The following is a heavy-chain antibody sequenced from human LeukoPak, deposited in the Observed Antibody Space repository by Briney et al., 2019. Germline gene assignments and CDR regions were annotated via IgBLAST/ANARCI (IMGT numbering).Heavy chain of an antibody. V-gene: IGHV1-69*04. CDR3: ARAIVVVPAAISYYGMDV. Sequence: SVKVSCKASGGTFSSYAISWVRQAPGQGLEWMGRIIPIFGIANYAQKFQGRVTVTADKSTSTAYMELSSLRSEDTAVYYCARAIVVVPAAISYYGMDVWGQGTTVTVSS. D-gene: IGHD2-2*01. CDR2: IIPIFGIA. CDR1: GGTFSSYA. J-gene: IGHJ6*02.